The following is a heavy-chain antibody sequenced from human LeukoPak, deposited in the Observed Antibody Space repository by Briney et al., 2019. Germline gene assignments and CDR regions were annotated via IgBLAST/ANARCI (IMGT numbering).Heavy chain of an antibody. Sequence: GGSVQVSCKASGYTFTSYAMHWVRQAPGQRLEWMGWINTGNGNTRYSQKFQGRVTFTRDTSANTAYMELSSLRSEDTAVYYCASVDYGDYWGQGTLVTVSS. D-gene: IGHD4-17*01. J-gene: IGHJ4*02. CDR1: GYTFTSYA. CDR2: INTGNGNT. CDR3: ASVDYGDY. V-gene: IGHV1-3*04.